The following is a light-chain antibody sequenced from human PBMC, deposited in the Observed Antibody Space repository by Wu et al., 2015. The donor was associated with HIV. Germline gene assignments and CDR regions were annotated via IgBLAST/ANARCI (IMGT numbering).Light chain of an antibody. CDR2: GAS. Sequence: EIVLTQSPGTLSLSPGERATLSCRASQTVSNNYLAWYQQKPGQAPRLLIYGASSRATGIPDRFSGSGSGTDFTLSISRLEPEDFAFYYCQQYSSSPPTFGGGTKVEIK. J-gene: IGKJ4*01. CDR3: QQYSSSPPT. CDR1: QTVSNNY. V-gene: IGKV3-20*01.